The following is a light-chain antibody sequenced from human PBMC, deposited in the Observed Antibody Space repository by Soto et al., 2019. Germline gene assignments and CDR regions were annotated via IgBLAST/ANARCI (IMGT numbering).Light chain of an antibody. CDR1: QRINTW. V-gene: IGKV1-5*01. CDR2: DAS. CDR3: QHQRT. J-gene: IGKJ1*01. Sequence: DIQMTQSPSTLSASVGDRVTITCRASQRINTWLAWYQQKPGKAPELLIFDASSLESGVPSRFSGSGSGTEFTLTISSLPPDDYATYYCQHQRTFGQGTKVEIK.